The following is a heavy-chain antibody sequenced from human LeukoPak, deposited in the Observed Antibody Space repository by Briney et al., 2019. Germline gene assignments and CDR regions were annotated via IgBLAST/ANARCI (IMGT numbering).Heavy chain of an antibody. Sequence: ASVKVSCKASGGTFSSYAISWVRPAPGQGLEWMGRIIPILGIANYAQKFQGRVTITADKSTSTAYMELSSLRSEDTAVYYCAREARVRFLEWLLQEFDYWGQGTLVTVSS. CDR3: AREARVRFLEWLLQEFDY. CDR1: GGTFSSYA. J-gene: IGHJ4*02. CDR2: IIPILGIA. D-gene: IGHD3-3*01. V-gene: IGHV1-69*04.